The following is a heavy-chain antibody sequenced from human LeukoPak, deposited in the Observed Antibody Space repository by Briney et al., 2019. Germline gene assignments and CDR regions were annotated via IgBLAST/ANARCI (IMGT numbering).Heavy chain of an antibody. D-gene: IGHD1-7*01. CDR3: ARGRVANWNYGWFDP. Sequence: SETLSLTCAVYGVSFSGYYWSWIRQPPGKGLEWIGEINHSGSTNYNPSLKSRVTISVDTSKNQFSLKLSSVTAADTAVYYCARGRVANWNYGWFDPWGQGTLVTVSS. J-gene: IGHJ5*02. CDR1: GVSFSGYY. V-gene: IGHV4-34*01. CDR2: INHSGST.